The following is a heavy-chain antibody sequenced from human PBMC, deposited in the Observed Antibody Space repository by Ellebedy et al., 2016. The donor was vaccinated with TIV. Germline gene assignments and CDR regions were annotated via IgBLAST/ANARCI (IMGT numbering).Heavy chain of an antibody. Sequence: SETLSLTXTVSGGSVSSGSYYWGWIRQPPGKGLEWIGSIYYSGSTYYNPSLKSRVTISVDTSKNQFSLKLSSVTAADTAVYYCARPVVPTNYYYGMDVWGQGTTVTVSS. CDR3: ARPVVPTNYYYGMDV. CDR1: GGSVSSGSYY. D-gene: IGHD2-2*01. CDR2: IYYSGST. J-gene: IGHJ6*02. V-gene: IGHV4-39*01.